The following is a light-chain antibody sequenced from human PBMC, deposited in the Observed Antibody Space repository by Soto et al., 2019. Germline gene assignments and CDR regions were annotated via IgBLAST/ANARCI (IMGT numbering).Light chain of an antibody. CDR3: QQYGGSPRT. J-gene: IGKJ1*01. CDR2: DAS. CDR1: QSVSSSS. V-gene: IGKV3-20*01. Sequence: EIVLTQSPGTLSLSPGERATLSCRASQSVSSSSLAWYQQKRGLAPRLLIHDASSRATGIPDRFSGSGSGTDFTLTISRLGPEDFAVYYCQQYGGSPRTFGQGTKVDIK.